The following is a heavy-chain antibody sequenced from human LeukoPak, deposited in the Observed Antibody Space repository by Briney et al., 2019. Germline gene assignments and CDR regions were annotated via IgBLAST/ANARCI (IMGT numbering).Heavy chain of an antibody. Sequence: ASVNVSCKASGYTFTSYYMHWVRQAPGQGLEWMGGIIPNFGTANYAQKFQGRVTITADESTSTAYMELSSLRSEDTAVYYCARGFLGELLSWGQGTLVTVSS. V-gene: IGHV1-69*13. CDR3: ARGFLGELLS. CDR2: IIPNFGTA. J-gene: IGHJ5*02. CDR1: GYTFTSYY. D-gene: IGHD1-26*01.